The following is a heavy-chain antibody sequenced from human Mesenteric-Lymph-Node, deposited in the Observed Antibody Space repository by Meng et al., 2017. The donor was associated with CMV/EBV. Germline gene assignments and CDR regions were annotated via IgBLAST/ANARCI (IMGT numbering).Heavy chain of an antibody. CDR3: ARGQSAAAIN. J-gene: IGHJ4*02. D-gene: IGHD2-2*01. V-gene: IGHV1-2*06. CDR1: GGTFGNSA. Sequence: KASCKASGGTFGNSAISWVRQAPGQGLEWMGRINPSSGATNYAQTFQDRVTMTSDTSITTAYMELSSLRSDDTAVYYCARGQSAAAINWGQGTLVTVSS. CDR2: INPSSGAT.